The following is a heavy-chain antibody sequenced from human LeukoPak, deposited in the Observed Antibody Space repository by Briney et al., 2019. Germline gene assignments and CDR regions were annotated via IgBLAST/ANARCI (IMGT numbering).Heavy chain of an antibody. Sequence: ASVMVSCKASEYTFTDYYIHWGRQAPGQGLEWMGWFNPNSGSNNYAHTFQGRVTMTTDTSISTAYLDLGRLRTDDTAVYYCARNGRFDNRFDPWGPGTLVAVSS. D-gene: IGHD1-26*01. J-gene: IGHJ5*02. CDR1: EYTFTDYY. CDR3: ARNGRFDNRFDP. V-gene: IGHV1-2*02. CDR2: FNPNSGSN.